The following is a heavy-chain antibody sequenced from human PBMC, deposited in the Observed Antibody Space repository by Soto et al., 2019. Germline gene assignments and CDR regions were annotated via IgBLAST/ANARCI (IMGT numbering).Heavy chain of an antibody. D-gene: IGHD4-17*01. V-gene: IGHV3-48*03. CDR3: ARDGSTVTTNYHYAMDV. Sequence: PGGSLRLSCAAPGLTFSTYHMNWICQAPGKGLEWVSYIHSGGSRIYYADSVKGRFTISRDNAKNSLYLQMNSLRAEDTAVYYCARDGSTVTTNYHYAMDVWGQGTTVTVSS. J-gene: IGHJ6*02. CDR2: IHSGGSRI. CDR1: GLTFSTYH.